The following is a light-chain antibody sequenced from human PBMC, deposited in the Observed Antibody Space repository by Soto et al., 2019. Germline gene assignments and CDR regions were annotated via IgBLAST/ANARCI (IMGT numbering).Light chain of an antibody. CDR3: QQYAGSPWT. CDR2: GAS. CDR1: QSVTSNY. J-gene: IGKJ1*01. Sequence: EIVLTQSPGTLSLSPVESATLSCMASQSVTSNYLAWFQQRPGQAPRLLIYGASIRATGIPDTFSGSGSGTDFTLTISRLEPEDFAVYYCQQYAGSPWTFGRGTKVDIK. V-gene: IGKV3-20*01.